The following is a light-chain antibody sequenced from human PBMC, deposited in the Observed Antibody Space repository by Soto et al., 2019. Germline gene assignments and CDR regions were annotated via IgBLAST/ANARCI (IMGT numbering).Light chain of an antibody. J-gene: IGKJ1*01. CDR2: DAS. Sequence: IVLTQSPATLSLSPGERATLSCRASQSVSSYLAWYQQKPGQAPRLLIYDASNRATGIPARFSGSGSGTDFTLPISSLEPEDLAVYYCQQRSNWPTTFGQGTKVDIK. CDR3: QQRSNWPTT. V-gene: IGKV3-11*01. CDR1: QSVSSY.